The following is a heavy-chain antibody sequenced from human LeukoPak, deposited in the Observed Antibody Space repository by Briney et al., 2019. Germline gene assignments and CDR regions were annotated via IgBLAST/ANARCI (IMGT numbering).Heavy chain of an antibody. D-gene: IGHD1-26*01. Sequence: ASVKVSCKASGYTFAGYFIHWVRQAPGQGLEWMGRINPNSGDTEYAPKFQGWVTMTRDTSISTAYVEVRRLISDDTAVYYCARDLASTPNWEFDFWGQGTLVTVSS. CDR1: GYTFAGYF. CDR3: ARDLASTPNWEFDF. CDR2: INPNSGDT. V-gene: IGHV1-2*04. J-gene: IGHJ4*02.